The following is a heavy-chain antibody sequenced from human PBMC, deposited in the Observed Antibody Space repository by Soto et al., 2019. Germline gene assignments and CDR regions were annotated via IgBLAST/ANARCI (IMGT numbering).Heavy chain of an antibody. Sequence: QITLKESGPSLVKPRQTLTLTCTFSGFSLSTRGVGVGWIRQPPGKVLEWLALLYWDDDERNSPSLKSRLAMTKDTPKNQVVLTMTNMDPVDTATYDCARGFFEPDDTSGYAYFDTWGQGTLVTVSS. V-gene: IGHV2-5*02. CDR2: LYWDDDE. CDR3: ARGFFEPDDTSGYAYFDT. J-gene: IGHJ5*02. D-gene: IGHD5-12*01. CDR1: GFSLSTRGVG.